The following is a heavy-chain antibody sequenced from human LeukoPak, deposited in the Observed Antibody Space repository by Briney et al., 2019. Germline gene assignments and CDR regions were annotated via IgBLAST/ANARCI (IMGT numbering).Heavy chain of an antibody. CDR2: ISAYNGNK. V-gene: IGHV1-18*01. D-gene: IGHD1-26*01. Sequence: ASVKVSCKASGYTFTSYGISWVRQAPGQGLEWMGWISAYNGNKNYAHKLQGRVTMTTDTSTSTAYMELRSLRSDDTAVYYCARMWGGAPSPLTNFDYWGQGPLVTVSS. CDR1: GYTFTSYG. J-gene: IGHJ4*02. CDR3: ARMWGGAPSPLTNFDY.